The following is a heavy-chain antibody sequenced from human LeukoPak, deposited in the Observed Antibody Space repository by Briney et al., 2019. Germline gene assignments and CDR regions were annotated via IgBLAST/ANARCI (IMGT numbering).Heavy chain of an antibody. D-gene: IGHD6-19*01. CDR1: GFTFSNDA. CDR2: ISTNGGTT. V-gene: IGHV3-64*01. CDR3: AGGPSGFGFVDV. Sequence: GGSLRLSCAASGFTFSNDAMHWVRQAPGKGLEYVSAISTNGGTTYYANSVRGRFTNSRDNSKNTLYLQMGSLRDEDMAVYYCAGGPSGFGFVDVWGRGNTVTVSS. J-gene: IGHJ6*02.